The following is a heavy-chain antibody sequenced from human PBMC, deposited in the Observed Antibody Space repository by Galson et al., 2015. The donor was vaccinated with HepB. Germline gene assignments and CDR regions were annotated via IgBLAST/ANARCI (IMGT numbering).Heavy chain of an antibody. Sequence: SLRLSCAVSGFSFTNAWMSWVRQAPGKGLEWVGRMKSKSDGGTTDYAAPVKGRFTISRDDSKSTLYLQMNSLRIEDTAVYYCAKSDSFVPWGQGTLVTVSS. CDR1: GFSFTNAW. CDR3: AKSDSFVP. V-gene: IGHV3-15*01. CDR2: MKSKSDGGTT. J-gene: IGHJ5*02. D-gene: IGHD3/OR15-3a*01.